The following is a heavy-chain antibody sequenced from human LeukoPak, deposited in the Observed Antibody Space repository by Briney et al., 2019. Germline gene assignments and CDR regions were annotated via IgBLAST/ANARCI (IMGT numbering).Heavy chain of an antibody. J-gene: IGHJ4*02. CDR3: ARRLIPLYYYGSGRWYYFDY. CDR2: INHSGST. CDR1: GGSFSGYY. V-gene: IGHV4-34*01. Sequence: PSETLSLTCAVYGGSFSGYYWSWIRQPPGKGLEWIGEINHSGSTNYNPSLKSRVTISVDTSKNQFSLKLSSVTAADTAVYYCARRLIPLYYYGSGRWYYFDYWGQGTLVTVSS. D-gene: IGHD3-10*01.